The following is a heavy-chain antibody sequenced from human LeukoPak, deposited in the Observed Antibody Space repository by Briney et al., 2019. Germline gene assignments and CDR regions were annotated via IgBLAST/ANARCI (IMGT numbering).Heavy chain of an antibody. D-gene: IGHD2-15*01. CDR2: INHSGST. J-gene: IGHJ1*01. V-gene: IGHV4-34*01. CDR3: ARGDGRVSDCSGGSCYSEYFQH. CDR1: GGSFSGYY. Sequence: PSETLSLTCAVYGGSFSGYYWSWIRQPPGKGLEWSGEINHSGSTNYNPSLKSRVTISVDTSKNQFSLKLSSVTAADTAVYYCARGDGRVSDCSGGSCYSEYFQHWGQGTLVTVSS.